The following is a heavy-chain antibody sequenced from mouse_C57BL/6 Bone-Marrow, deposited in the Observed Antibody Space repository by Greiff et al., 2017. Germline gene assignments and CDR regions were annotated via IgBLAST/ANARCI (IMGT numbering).Heavy chain of an antibody. V-gene: IGHV1-72*01. Sequence: QVQLQQPGAELVKPGASVKLSCKASGYTFTSYWMHWVKQRPGRGLEWIGRIDPNRGGTKYNEKFKSKATLTVDKPSSTAYMQLSSLTSEDSAVYYCARSNGSSYWYFDVWGTGTTVTVSS. CDR1: GYTFTSYW. J-gene: IGHJ1*03. CDR2: IDPNRGGT. CDR3: ARSNGSSYWYFDV. D-gene: IGHD1-1*01.